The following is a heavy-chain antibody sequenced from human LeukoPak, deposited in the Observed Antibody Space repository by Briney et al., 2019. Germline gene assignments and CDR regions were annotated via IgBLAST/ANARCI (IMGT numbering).Heavy chain of an antibody. CDR3: ARGYCSGGSCYRLFPWFDP. J-gene: IGHJ5*02. Sequence: ASVKVSCKASGYTFTGYYMHWVRQAPGQGLEWMGWSNPNSGGTNYAQKFQGRVTMTRDTSISTAYMELSRLRSDDTAVYYCARGYCSGGSCYRLFPWFDPWGQGTLVTVSS. D-gene: IGHD2-15*01. V-gene: IGHV1-2*02. CDR2: SNPNSGGT. CDR1: GYTFTGYY.